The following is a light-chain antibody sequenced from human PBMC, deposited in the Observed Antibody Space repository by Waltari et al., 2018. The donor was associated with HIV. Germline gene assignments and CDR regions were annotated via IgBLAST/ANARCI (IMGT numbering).Light chain of an antibody. CDR1: KLGIKY. CDR3: QTWDGSTYV. CDR2: HDN. V-gene: IGLV3-1*01. J-gene: IGLJ1*01. Sequence: SYDLVQPPSVSVSPGQTASITCSGDKLGIKYACWYQQKPGQSPGLVIYHDNMRPSGIPERFSGSKSGNTATLTISGTQAMDEADYYCQTWDGSTYVFGTGTKVTVL.